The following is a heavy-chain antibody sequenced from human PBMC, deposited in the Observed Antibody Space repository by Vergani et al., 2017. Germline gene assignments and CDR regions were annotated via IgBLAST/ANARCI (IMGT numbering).Heavy chain of an antibody. CDR2: IYTSGST. V-gene: IGHV4-61*02. J-gene: IGHJ4*02. D-gene: IGHD2-2*01. Sequence: QVQLQESGPGLVKPSQTLSLTCTVSGGSISSGSYYWSWIRQPAGKGLEWIGRIYTSGSTNYNPSLKSRVTMSVDTSKNQFSLNLSSVTAADTAVYYCARGRRGSTSLDYWGQGTLVTVSS. CDR1: GGSISSGSYY. CDR3: ARGRRGSTSLDY.